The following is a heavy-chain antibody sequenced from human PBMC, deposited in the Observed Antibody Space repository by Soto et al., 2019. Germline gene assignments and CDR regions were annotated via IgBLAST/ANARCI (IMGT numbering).Heavy chain of an antibody. CDR3: ASAPYSVRSYYASGNYYNLIPLN. CDR2: INLNSGGT. V-gene: IGHV1-2*02. Sequence: ASVKVSCKASGYTFTDYYMHWVRQAPGQGLEWMGWINLNSGGTKSAQKFKGRVTMTRDTSISTAYMELTRLRSDDTAVYYCASAPYSVRSYYASGNYYNLIPLNWGQGTLVTLSS. CDR1: GYTFTDYY. J-gene: IGHJ4*02. D-gene: IGHD3-10*01.